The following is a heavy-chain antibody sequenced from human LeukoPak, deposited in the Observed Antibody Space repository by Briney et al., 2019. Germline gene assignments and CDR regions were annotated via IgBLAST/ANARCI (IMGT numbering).Heavy chain of an antibody. CDR1: GGTFSSYT. V-gene: IGHV1-69*04. CDR3: ARDKGRYSHGPYPFDY. CDR2: IIPILGIA. D-gene: IGHD5-18*01. J-gene: IGHJ4*02. Sequence: SVKVSCKASGGTFSSYTISWVRQAPGQGLEWMGRIIPILGIANYAQKFQGRVTITADKSTSTAYMELSSLRSEDTAVYYCARDKGRYSHGPYPFDYWGQGTLVTVSS.